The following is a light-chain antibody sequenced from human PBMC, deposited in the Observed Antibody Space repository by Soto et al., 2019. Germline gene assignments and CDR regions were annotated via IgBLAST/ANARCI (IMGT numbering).Light chain of an antibody. CDR2: AAS. CDR3: QQTYSAPPT. Sequence: DIQMTQSPSSLSASVGDRVTITCRARQIISTYLDWYQQRAGLAARLLIYAASSLQSGVPPRFSGSGSGTDFTLTISSLQPEDFATYFCQQTYSAPPTFGQGTKVDIK. V-gene: IGKV1-39*01. J-gene: IGKJ1*01. CDR1: QIISTY.